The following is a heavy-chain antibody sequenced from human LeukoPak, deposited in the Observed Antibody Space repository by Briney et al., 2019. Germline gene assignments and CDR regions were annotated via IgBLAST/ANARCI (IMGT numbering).Heavy chain of an antibody. D-gene: IGHD1-26*01. CDR3: ARQHSGTYYFPFDI. CDR2: IYYTGNT. Sequence: SETLSLTCSVSDGSIGTFYWSWTRQFPGKGLEWIGYIYYTGNTIYNPSLKSRVAISVDTSKNQFSLRLSPVTAADTAVYYCARQHSGTYYFPFDIWGQGTLVTVSS. V-gene: IGHV4-59*08. CDR1: DGSIGTFY. J-gene: IGHJ3*02.